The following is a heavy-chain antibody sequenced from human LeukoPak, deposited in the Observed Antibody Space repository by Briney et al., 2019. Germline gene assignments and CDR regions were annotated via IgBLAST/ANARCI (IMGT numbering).Heavy chain of an antibody. D-gene: IGHD5-18*01. Sequence: GGSLRLSCAASGFTVSSNYMSWVRQAPGKGLEWVSVIYSGGSTYYADSVKGRFTISRDNSKNTLYLQMNSLRAEDTAVYYCAREGEGEGYSYGYDYWGQGTLVTVSS. J-gene: IGHJ4*02. V-gene: IGHV3-66*01. CDR1: GFTVSSNY. CDR2: IYSGGST. CDR3: AREGEGEGYSYGYDY.